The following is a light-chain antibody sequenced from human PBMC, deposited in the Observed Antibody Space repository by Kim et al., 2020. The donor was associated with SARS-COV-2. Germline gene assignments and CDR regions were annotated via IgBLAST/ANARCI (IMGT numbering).Light chain of an antibody. CDR3: AAWDDSLSGWV. CDR1: SSNIGSNY. CDR2: RNN. Sequence: ELTQPPSASGTPGQRVTISCSGSSSNIGSNYVYWYQQLPGTAPKILIYRNNQRPSGDPDRFSGSKSGTSASLAISGLRSEDEADYYCAAWDDSLSGWVFGGGTQLTVL. J-gene: IGLJ3*02. V-gene: IGLV1-47*01.